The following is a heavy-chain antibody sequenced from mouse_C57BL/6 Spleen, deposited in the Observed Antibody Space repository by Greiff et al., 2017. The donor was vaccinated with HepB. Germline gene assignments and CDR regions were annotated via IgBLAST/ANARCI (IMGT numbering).Heavy chain of an antibody. V-gene: IGHV1-53*01. CDR1: GYTFTSYW. D-gene: IGHD2-10*02. Sequence: VKLQQPGTELVKPGASVKLSCKASGYTFTSYWMHWVKQRPGQGLEWIGNINPSNGGTNYNEKFKSKATLTVDKSSSTAYMQLSSLTSEDSAGYYCAREGGYGSYYFDYWGQGTTLTVSS. CDR2: INPSNGGT. J-gene: IGHJ2*01. CDR3: AREGGYGSYYFDY.